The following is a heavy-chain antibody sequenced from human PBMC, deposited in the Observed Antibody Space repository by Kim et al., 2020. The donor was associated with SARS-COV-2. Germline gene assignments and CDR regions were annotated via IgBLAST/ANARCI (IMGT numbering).Heavy chain of an antibody. CDR3: TRFVRSLYRRDV. CDR1: GFTFSNAW. CDR2: IKSKTDGGTT. Sequence: GGSLRLSCVASGFTFSNAWMSWVRQAPGKGLEWVGCIKSKTDGGTTAYSAPGKGSFTISRDDSKNTLHLQMNSLKTADTAVFYCTRFVRSLYRRDVWGQG. J-gene: IGHJ6*02. V-gene: IGHV3-15*01. D-gene: IGHD3-10*01.